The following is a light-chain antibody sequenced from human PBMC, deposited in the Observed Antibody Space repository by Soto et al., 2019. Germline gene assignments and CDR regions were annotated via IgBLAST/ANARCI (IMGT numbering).Light chain of an antibody. Sequence: QSVLTQPPSVSAAPGQTVTISCSGSSSNIGNNFVSWYQQLPGTAPKLLTYDNNKRPSGIPDRFSDSRSGTSATLDIAGLQPGDEADYYCGAWDSSLSAVVFGGGTQLTVL. J-gene: IGLJ2*01. CDR2: DNN. CDR3: GAWDSSLSAVV. V-gene: IGLV1-51*01. CDR1: SSNIGNNF.